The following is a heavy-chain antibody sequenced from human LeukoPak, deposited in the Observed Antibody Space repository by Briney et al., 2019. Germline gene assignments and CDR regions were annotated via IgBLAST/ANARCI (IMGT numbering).Heavy chain of an antibody. CDR1: GFTFSSYG. CDR3: AKDETMVRGVTQGPDY. J-gene: IGHJ4*02. Sequence: GGSLRLSCAASGFTFSSYGMHWVRQAPGKGLEWVAVISYDGSNKYYADSVKGRFTISRDNSKNTLYLQMNSLRAEDTAVYYCAKDETMVRGVTQGPDYWGQGTLVTVSS. CDR2: ISYDGSNK. D-gene: IGHD3-10*01. V-gene: IGHV3-30*18.